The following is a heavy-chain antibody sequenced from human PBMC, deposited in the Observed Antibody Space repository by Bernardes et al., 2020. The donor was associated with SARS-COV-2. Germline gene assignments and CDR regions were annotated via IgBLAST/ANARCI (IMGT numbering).Heavy chain of an antibody. CDR3: TTGGAITIFGVVIVMDAFDI. V-gene: IGHV3-15*01. D-gene: IGHD3-3*01. CDR2: IKNKNDGGTK. CDR1: GFTFSNAW. J-gene: IGHJ3*02. Sequence: GGSLRLSCAASGFTFSNAWMSWVRQAPGKGLEWVGRIKNKNDGGTKDYAAPVKGRFTISRDDSKNTLYLQMNRLKTEDTAVYYCTTGGAITIFGVVIVMDAFDIWGQGTMVTVSS.